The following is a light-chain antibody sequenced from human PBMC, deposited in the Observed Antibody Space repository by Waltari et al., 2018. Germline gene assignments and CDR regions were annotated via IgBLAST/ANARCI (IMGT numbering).Light chain of an antibody. CDR2: DAS. CDR1: QSISSR. Sequence: DLQMTQSPSTLSASVGDRVTITCRASQSISSRLAWYQQKPGKAPKLLIYDASSLESGVPSRFSGSGSGTEFTLTISSLQPDDFATYYCQQYNSYSTFGQGTKVEIK. V-gene: IGKV1-5*01. J-gene: IGKJ1*01. CDR3: QQYNSYST.